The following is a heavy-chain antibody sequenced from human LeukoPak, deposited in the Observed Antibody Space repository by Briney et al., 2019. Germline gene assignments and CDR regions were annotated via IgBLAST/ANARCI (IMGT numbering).Heavy chain of an antibody. CDR2: INPNSGGT. D-gene: IGHD3-3*01. V-gene: IGHV1-2*06. J-gene: IGHJ4*02. CDR1: GYTFTSYY. Sequence: GASVKVSCKASGYTFTSYYMHWVRQAPGQGLEWMGRINPNSGGTNYAQKFQGRVTMTRDTSISTAYMELSRLRSDDTAVYYCARGGFLEYYRSVVSTTRGGDYWGQGTLVTVSS. CDR3: ARGGFLEYYRSVVSTTRGGDY.